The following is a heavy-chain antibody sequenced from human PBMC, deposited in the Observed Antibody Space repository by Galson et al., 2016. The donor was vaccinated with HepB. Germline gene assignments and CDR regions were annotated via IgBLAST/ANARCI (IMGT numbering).Heavy chain of an antibody. CDR3: ARGRDSSSYYSLDY. D-gene: IGHD3-22*01. CDR2: IYNSGRT. Sequence: SETLSLTCTVSGGSISSYYWSWIRQPPGKGLEWIGYIYNSGRTNYNPSLKSRVTISVDTSKNQFYLNLRSVTAADTAVYYCARGRDSSSYYSLDYWGQGTLVTVSS. CDR1: GGSISSYY. V-gene: IGHV4-59*01. J-gene: IGHJ4*02.